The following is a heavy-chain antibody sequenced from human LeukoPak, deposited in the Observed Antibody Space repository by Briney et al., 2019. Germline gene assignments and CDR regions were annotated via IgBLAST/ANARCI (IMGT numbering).Heavy chain of an antibody. CDR2: ISAYNGNT. V-gene: IGHV1-18*01. J-gene: IGHJ4*02. D-gene: IGHD6-13*01. CDR3: ARDPDMYSSSWYDY. Sequence: ASVKVSCKASGYTFTSYGISWVRQAPGQGLEWMGWISAYNGNTNYAQKLQGRVTMTTDTSTSTAYMELRSLRSDDTAVYYCARDPDMYSSSWYDYWGQGTLVTVSS. CDR1: GYTFTSYG.